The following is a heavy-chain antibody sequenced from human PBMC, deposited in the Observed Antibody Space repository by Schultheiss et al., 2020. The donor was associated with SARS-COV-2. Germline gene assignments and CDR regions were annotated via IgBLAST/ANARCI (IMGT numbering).Heavy chain of an antibody. D-gene: IGHD5-12*01. Sequence: SETLSLTCSVSGDSITTSYWSWFRQPPGKGLEWIGYIHYSGSTNSNPSLEGRVVTSVDTSKDQFSLKLSSVTAADTAVYYCARHAINSGYLNFVGWVIDYWGQGTLVTVSS. CDR1: GDSITTSY. CDR2: IHYSGST. J-gene: IGHJ4*02. V-gene: IGHV4-59*08. CDR3: ARHAINSGYLNFVGWVIDY.